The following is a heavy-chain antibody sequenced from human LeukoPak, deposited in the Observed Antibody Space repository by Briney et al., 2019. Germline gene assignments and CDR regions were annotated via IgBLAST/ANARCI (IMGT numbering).Heavy chain of an antibody. J-gene: IGHJ4*02. CDR1: GGSISSGGYY. V-gene: IGHV4-31*03. CDR2: IYYSGST. CDR3: ARGDRIATN. Sequence: PLETLSLTCTVSGGSISSGGYYWSWIRQHPGKGLEWIGYIYYSGSTYYNPSLKSRVTISVDTSKNQFSLKLSPVTAADTAVYYCARGDRIATNWGQGTLVTVSS. D-gene: IGHD6-13*01.